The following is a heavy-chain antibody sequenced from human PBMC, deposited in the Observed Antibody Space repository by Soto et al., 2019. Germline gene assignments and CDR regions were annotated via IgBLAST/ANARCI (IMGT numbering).Heavy chain of an antibody. J-gene: IGHJ4*02. CDR3: ARDLAKGGGSAGFDY. CDR2: INPKSGGT. V-gene: IGHV1-2*02. D-gene: IGHD1-26*01. Sequence: ASVKVSCKASRSTFTNFYLHWVRQAPGQRPEWMGWINPKSGGTKYPQKFQGRVTMTRDTSLSTVYMTLTRLTSDDTAVYYCARDLAKGGGSAGFDYWGQGTLVTVSS. CDR1: RSTFTNFY.